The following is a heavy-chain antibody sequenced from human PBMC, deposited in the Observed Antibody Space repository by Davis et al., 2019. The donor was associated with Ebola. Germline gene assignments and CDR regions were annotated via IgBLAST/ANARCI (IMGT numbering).Heavy chain of an antibody. Sequence: GSLRLSCAVYGGSFSGYYWSWIRQPPGKGLEWIGYIYYSGSTNYNPSLKSRVTISVDTSKNQFSLKLSSVTAADTAVYYCARTLFLEWSFDIWGQGTMVTVSS. V-gene: IGHV4-59*01. J-gene: IGHJ3*02. CDR2: IYYSGST. CDR3: ARTLFLEWSFDI. D-gene: IGHD3-3*01. CDR1: GGSFSGYY.